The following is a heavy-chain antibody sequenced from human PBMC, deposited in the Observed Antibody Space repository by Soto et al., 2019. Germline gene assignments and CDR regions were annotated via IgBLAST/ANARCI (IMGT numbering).Heavy chain of an antibody. CDR1: GYTFTSYD. CDR3: ARAAAGSIGSYYYYYMDV. D-gene: IGHD1-26*01. V-gene: IGHV1-8*01. J-gene: IGHJ6*03. Sequence: ASVKVSCKASGYTFTSYDINWVRQATGQGLEWMGWMNPNSGNTGYAQKFQGRVTMTRNTSISTAYMELSSLRSEDTAVYYCARAAAGSIGSYYYYYMDVWGKGTTVTVSS. CDR2: MNPNSGNT.